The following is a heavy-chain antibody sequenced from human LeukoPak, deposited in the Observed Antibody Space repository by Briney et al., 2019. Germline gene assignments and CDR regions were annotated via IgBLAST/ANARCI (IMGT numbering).Heavy chain of an antibody. J-gene: IGHJ5*02. CDR3: ARVLGAYYDFWSGYSRPWFDP. CDR1: GYTFTSYD. D-gene: IGHD3-3*01. CDR2: MNPNSGNT. Sequence: GASVKVSCKASGYTFTSYDMNWVRQATGQGLEWMGWMNPNSGNTCYAQKFQGRVTMTRNTSISTAYMELSSLRSEDTAVYYCARVLGAYYDFWSGYSRPWFDPWGQGTLVTVSS. V-gene: IGHV1-8*01.